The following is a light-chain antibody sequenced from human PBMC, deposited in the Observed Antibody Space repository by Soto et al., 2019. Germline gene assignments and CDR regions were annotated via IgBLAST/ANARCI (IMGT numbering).Light chain of an antibody. CDR3: QQSFHTPYT. CDR2: DSS. V-gene: IGKV1-39*01. CDR1: QNINKN. Sequence: DIQMTQSPSSLSASVGDSVTISCRASQNINKNLNWYQQKSGKAPSLLIYDSSTFQGGVPSRFSGSGSGTEFTLAITNLQPEDFASYYCQQSFHTPYTFGQGTKLEI. J-gene: IGKJ2*01.